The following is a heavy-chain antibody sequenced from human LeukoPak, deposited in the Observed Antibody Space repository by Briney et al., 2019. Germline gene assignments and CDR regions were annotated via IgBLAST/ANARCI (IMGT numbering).Heavy chain of an antibody. D-gene: IGHD1-26*01. CDR2: IWNVGSEE. V-gene: IGHV3-33*08. CDR1: GFIFSKYA. J-gene: IGHJ3*02. CDR3: AFEIGRSQGAFDI. Sequence: GGSLRLSCAASGFIFSKYAMHGVGQPPGKGLEGVASIWNVGSEENYPDSVKGRFPISRDNAKNPLYLQMNSLKPGDTARCYVAFEIGRSQGAFDIWGQGTMITVSS.